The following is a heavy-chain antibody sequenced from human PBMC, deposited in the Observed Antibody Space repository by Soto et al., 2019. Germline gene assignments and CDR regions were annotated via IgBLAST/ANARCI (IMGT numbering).Heavy chain of an antibody. Sequence: GASVKVSCKASGYTFTSYGINWVRQAPGQGFEWMGWISPHSGNTEYAQKVQDRLTMTTDTSTGTAYMEMRSLRSDDTAVYFCGRSSHDYYFHGMDVWGQGTTVTVSS. V-gene: IGHV1-18*04. CDR3: GRSSHDYYFHGMDV. CDR2: ISPHSGNT. D-gene: IGHD3-16*01. J-gene: IGHJ6*02. CDR1: GYTFTSYG.